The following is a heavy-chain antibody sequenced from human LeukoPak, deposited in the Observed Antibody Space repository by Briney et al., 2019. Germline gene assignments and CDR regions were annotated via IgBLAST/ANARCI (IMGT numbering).Heavy chain of an antibody. CDR3: ARDIYSSGWYEGFDY. D-gene: IGHD6-19*01. Sequence: SGGSLRLSCAASGFTFSSYSMNWVRQAPGKGLEWVSSISSSSSYIYYADSVKGRFTISRDNAKNSLYLQMNSLRAEDTAVYYCARDIYSSGWYEGFDYWGQGTLVTVSS. CDR1: GFTFSSYS. V-gene: IGHV3-21*01. CDR2: ISSSSSYI. J-gene: IGHJ4*02.